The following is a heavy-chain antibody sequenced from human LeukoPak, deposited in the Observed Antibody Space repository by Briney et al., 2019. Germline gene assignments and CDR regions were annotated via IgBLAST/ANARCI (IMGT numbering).Heavy chain of an antibody. Sequence: PSETLSLTCTVSGGSISGYFWSWIRQPAGKGLEWIGRIQPSGSSNYNPSLKSRLTMSVDTSKNQFSLNLSSVTAADTAVYFCARDGNVERPYDSWGQGTLVTVSP. CDR2: IQPSGSS. D-gene: IGHD1-26*01. V-gene: IGHV4-4*07. CDR1: GGSISGYF. J-gene: IGHJ4*02. CDR3: ARDGNVERPYDS.